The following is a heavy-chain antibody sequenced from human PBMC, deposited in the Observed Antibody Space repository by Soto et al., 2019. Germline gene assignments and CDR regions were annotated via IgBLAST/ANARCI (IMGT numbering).Heavy chain of an antibody. D-gene: IGHD2-2*01. CDR3: ARHGDIVLVPAAYPGSPPRNYYYYGMDV. J-gene: IGHJ6*02. V-gene: IGHV5-51*01. CDR2: IYPGDSDT. CDR1: GYSFTSYW. Sequence: PGESLKISCKGSGYSFTSYWIGWVRQMPGKGLEWMGIIYPGDSDTRYSPSFQGQVTISADKSISTAYLQWSSLKASDTAMYYCARHGDIVLVPAAYPGSPPRNYYYYGMDVWGQGTTVTVSS.